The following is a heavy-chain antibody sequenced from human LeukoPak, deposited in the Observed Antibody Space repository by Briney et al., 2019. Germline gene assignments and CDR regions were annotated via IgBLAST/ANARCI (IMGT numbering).Heavy chain of an antibody. Sequence: SVKVSCKASGGTLSSYAIGWVRQAPGQGLEWMGGIIPIFGTANYAQKFQGRVTITADKSTSTAYMELSSLRSEDTAVYYCASLPGPPLLDAFDIWGQGTMVTISS. D-gene: IGHD2-15*01. V-gene: IGHV1-69*06. CDR2: IIPIFGTA. CDR1: GGTLSSYA. CDR3: ASLPGPPLLDAFDI. J-gene: IGHJ3*02.